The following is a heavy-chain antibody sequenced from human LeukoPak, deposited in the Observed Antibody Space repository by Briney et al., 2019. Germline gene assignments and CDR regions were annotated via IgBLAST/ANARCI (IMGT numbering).Heavy chain of an antibody. D-gene: IGHD4/OR15-4a*01. CDR3: ARGDYDQPYYYYYGMDV. V-gene: IGHV3-74*01. Sequence: GGSLRLSCAASGFTFSSYSMNWVRQAPGKGLVWVSRINSDGSSTSYADSVKGRFTISRDNAKNTLYLQMNSLRAEDTAVYYCARGDYDQPYYYYYGMDVWGQGTTVTVSS. CDR1: GFTFSSYS. J-gene: IGHJ6*02. CDR2: INSDGSST.